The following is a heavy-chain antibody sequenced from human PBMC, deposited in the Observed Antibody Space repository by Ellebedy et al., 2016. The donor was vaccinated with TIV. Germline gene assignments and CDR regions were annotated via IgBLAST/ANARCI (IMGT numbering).Heavy chain of an antibody. CDR1: GYSFTGSY. D-gene: IGHD3-10*01. Sequence: ASVKVSCXASGYSFTGSYMHWVRQAPGQGLEWMGWINPNSGGTNYAQKFQGRVTMTRDTSIRTAYMELSRLTSDDTAVYYCARASYYGSGHPFDPWGQGTLVTVSS. CDR3: ARASYYGSGHPFDP. J-gene: IGHJ5*02. V-gene: IGHV1-2*02. CDR2: INPNSGGT.